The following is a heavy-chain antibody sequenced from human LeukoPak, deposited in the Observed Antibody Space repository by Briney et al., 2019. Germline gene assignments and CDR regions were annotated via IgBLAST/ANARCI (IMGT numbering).Heavy chain of an antibody. Sequence: GGSLRLSCAASGFTFSSYGMHWVRQAPGKGLEWVAVIWYDGSNKYYADSVKGRFTISRDNSKNTLYLQTNSLRAEDTAVYYCARDDGSGSSEYWGQGTLVTVSS. CDR3: ARDDGSGSSEY. CDR2: IWYDGSNK. D-gene: IGHD3-10*01. J-gene: IGHJ4*02. V-gene: IGHV3-33*01. CDR1: GFTFSSYG.